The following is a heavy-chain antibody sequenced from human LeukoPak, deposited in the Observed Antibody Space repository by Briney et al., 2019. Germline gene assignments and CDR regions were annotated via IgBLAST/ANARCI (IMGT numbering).Heavy chain of an antibody. Sequence: GESLKISCKGSGYSFTSYWISWVRQMPGKGLEWMERIDPSDSYTNYSPSFQGHVTISADKSISTAYLQWSSLKASDTAMYYCARHLVATPEETWFDPWGQGTLVTVSS. J-gene: IGHJ5*02. CDR1: GYSFTSYW. V-gene: IGHV5-10-1*01. D-gene: IGHD5-12*01. CDR3: ARHLVATPEETWFDP. CDR2: IDPSDSYT.